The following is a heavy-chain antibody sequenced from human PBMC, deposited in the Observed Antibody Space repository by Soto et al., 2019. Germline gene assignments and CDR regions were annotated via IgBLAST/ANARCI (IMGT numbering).Heavy chain of an antibody. CDR1: GFTVSSNY. Sequence: VQLVESGGGLVQPGGSLRLSCAASGFTVSSNYMSWVRQAPGMGLEWVSVIYSGGSAYYADSVKGRFNISRDNSKNTLYLQMNSLRAEDTAVYYCARHGYSYGGGYFDYWGQGTLVTVSS. CDR2: IYSGGSA. D-gene: IGHD5-18*01. V-gene: IGHV3-66*04. CDR3: ARHGYSYGGGYFDY. J-gene: IGHJ4*02.